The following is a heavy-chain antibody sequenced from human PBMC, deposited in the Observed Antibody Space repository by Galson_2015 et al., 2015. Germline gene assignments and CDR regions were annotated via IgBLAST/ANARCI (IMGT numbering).Heavy chain of an antibody. CDR1: GFTFSSYA. J-gene: IGHJ4*02. CDR2: VSDTGGSK. D-gene: IGHD3-22*01. V-gene: IGHV3-23*01. Sequence: SLRLSCAASGFTFSSYAMSWVRQAPGKGLEWVSAVSDTGGSKYYADSVKGRFTISRDDSKNTLYLQMNSLRAEDTAVYYCAKISDSRGYHYYFDYWGQGTLVTVSS. CDR3: AKISDSRGYHYYFDY.